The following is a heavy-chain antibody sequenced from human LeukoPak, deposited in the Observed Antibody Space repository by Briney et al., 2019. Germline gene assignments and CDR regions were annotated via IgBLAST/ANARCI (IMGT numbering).Heavy chain of an antibody. J-gene: IGHJ4*02. CDR2: ISSSSSTI. D-gene: IGHD2/OR15-2a*01. V-gene: IGHV3-48*01. CDR3: AREIVGGSSDY. Sequence: PGGSLRLSCAASGFTFSSYSMNWVRQAPGKGLEWVSYISSSSSTIYYADSVKGRFTISRDNAKNSLYLQMNSLRAEDTAVYYCAREIVGGSSDYWGQGTLVTVSS. CDR1: GFTFSSYS.